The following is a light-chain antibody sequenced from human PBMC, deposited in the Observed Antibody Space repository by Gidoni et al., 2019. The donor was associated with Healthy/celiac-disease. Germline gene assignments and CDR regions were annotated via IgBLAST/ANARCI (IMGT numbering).Light chain of an antibody. CDR3: QQSSRTPWT. CDR2: AAS. J-gene: IGKJ1*01. Sequence: DIQMPQSPSSLSASVGDRVTITCRASQSISSYLNWYQQKPRKAPKLLIYAASSLQSGVPSRFSGSGSGTDFTLTISSLQPEDFATYYCQQSSRTPWTFGQGTKVEIK. CDR1: QSISSY. V-gene: IGKV1-39*01.